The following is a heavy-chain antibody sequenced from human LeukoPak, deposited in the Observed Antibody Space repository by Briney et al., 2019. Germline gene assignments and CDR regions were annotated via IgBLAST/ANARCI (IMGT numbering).Heavy chain of an antibody. J-gene: IGHJ1*01. CDR1: GFTFSNYA. CDR2: IRGSGRHT. V-gene: IGHV3-23*01. CDR3: ARDPDGDYIGAFDFQR. D-gene: IGHD4-17*01. Sequence: GGSLRLSCVASGFTFSNYAMMWVRQTQERRLEWVSAIRGSGRHTFYADSVKGRFTIPRDNFKNTLYLQMNSLRADDSAVYYCARDPDGDYIGAFDFQRWGLGTLVTVSS.